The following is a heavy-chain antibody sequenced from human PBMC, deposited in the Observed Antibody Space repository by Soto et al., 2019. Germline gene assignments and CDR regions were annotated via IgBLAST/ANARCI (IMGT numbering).Heavy chain of an antibody. CDR1: GFTFSSYA. Sequence: EVQLLESGGGLVQPGGSLRLSCAASGFTFSSYAMSWVRQAPGKGLEWVSAISGSGGSTYYADSVKGRFTISRDNSKNTLYLQMNSLRAEDTAVYYCAKGNYYDSSGYYSYFDYWGQGTLVTVSS. CDR2: ISGSGGST. V-gene: IGHV3-23*01. D-gene: IGHD3-22*01. CDR3: AKGNYYDSSGYYSYFDY. J-gene: IGHJ4*02.